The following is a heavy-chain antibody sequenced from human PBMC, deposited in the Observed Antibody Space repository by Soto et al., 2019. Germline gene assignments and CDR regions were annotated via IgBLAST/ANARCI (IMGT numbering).Heavy chain of an antibody. CDR2: ISYDGSNK. Sequence: QVQLVESGGGVVQPGRSLRLSCAASGFTFSSYGMHWVRQAPGKGLEWVAVISYDGSNKYYADSVKGRFTISRDHSKNTLYLHMNSLRAEDTAVYYCAKSIVGAIRSGMDVWGQGTTVTVPS. CDR3: AKSIVGAIRSGMDV. J-gene: IGHJ6*02. D-gene: IGHD1-26*01. V-gene: IGHV3-30*18. CDR1: GFTFSSYG.